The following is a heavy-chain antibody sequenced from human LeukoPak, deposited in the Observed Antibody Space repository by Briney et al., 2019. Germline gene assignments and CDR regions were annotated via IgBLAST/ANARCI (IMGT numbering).Heavy chain of an antibody. CDR2: INTDGTTT. V-gene: IGHV3-74*01. CDR3: ARGRPGYYFDY. J-gene: IGHJ4*02. CDR1: GFTFSSNR. D-gene: IGHD6-13*01. Sequence: PGGTLRLSCAASGFTFSSNRMHWVRNTPPKGLVRVSHINTDGTTTTYADSVKGRFTISRDNAKNTLYLQMNSLRAEDTAVYYCARGRPGYYFDYWGQGSLVTVSS.